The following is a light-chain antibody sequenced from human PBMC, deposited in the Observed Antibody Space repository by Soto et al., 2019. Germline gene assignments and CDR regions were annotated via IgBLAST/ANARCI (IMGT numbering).Light chain of an antibody. V-gene: IGLV2-11*01. CDR1: NSDVGGYNY. Sequence: SALAPPRSVSGSPGQAVTLSCPGNNSDVGGYNYVSWYQQHPGKAPKLMIYDVSKRPSGVPDRFSGSKSGNTASLTISGLQAEDEADYYCCSYAGSYTYVFGTGTKVTVL. CDR2: DVS. CDR3: CSYAGSYTYV. J-gene: IGLJ1*01.